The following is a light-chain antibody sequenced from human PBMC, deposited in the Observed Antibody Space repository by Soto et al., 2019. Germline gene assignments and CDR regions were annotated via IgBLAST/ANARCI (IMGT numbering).Light chain of an antibody. CDR1: QSGSSSY. CDR2: GAS. Sequence: EIVLTQSPGTLSLSPGERATLSCRASQSGSSSYLAWYQQKPGQAPRLLIYGASGRATGIPDRFSGFGSGTDFTLTISRLEPEDFAVYYCQQYGSSPYTFGQGTKLEIK. V-gene: IGKV3-20*01. J-gene: IGKJ2*01. CDR3: QQYGSSPYT.